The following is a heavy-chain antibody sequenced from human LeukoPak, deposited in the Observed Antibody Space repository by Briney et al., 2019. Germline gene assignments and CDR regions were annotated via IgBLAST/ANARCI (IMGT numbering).Heavy chain of an antibody. CDR1: GFTFSSYS. J-gene: IGHJ4*02. CDR2: ISSSSSYI. D-gene: IGHD4-17*01. CDR3: ARADDYEGYFDY. V-gene: IGHV3-21*01. Sequence: PGGSLRLSCAASGFTFSSYSMNWVRQAPGKGLEWVSSISSSSSYIYYADSVKSRFTISRDNAKNSLYLQMNSLRAEDTAVYYCARADDYEGYFDYWGQGTLVTVSS.